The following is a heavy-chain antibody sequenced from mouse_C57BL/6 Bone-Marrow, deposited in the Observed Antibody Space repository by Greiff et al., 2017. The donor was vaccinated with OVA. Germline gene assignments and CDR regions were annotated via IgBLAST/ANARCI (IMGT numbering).Heavy chain of an antibody. V-gene: IGHV1-69*01. CDR1: GYTFTSYW. Sequence: VQLKQPGAELVMPGASVKLSCKASGYTFTSYWMHWVKQRPGQGLEWIGEIDPSDSYTNYNQKFKGKSTLTVDKSSSTAYMQLSSLTSEDSAVYYCARTTDLDYWGQGTSVTVSS. J-gene: IGHJ4*01. CDR2: IDPSDSYT. CDR3: ARTTDLDY. D-gene: IGHD1-1*01.